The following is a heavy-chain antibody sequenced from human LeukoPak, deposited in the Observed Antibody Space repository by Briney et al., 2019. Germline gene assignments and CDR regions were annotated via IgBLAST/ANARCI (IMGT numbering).Heavy chain of an antibody. Sequence: GGSLRLSCAASGFSFSGYAMSWVRQAPGKGLEWVSAITYNGGSTYYADSVKGRFTISRDNSKNTLYLQMNSLRAEDTAVYYCAKEPGIAARRGYFDYWGQGTLVTVSS. D-gene: IGHD6-6*01. J-gene: IGHJ4*02. V-gene: IGHV3-23*01. CDR3: AKEPGIAARRGYFDY. CDR2: ITYNGGST. CDR1: GFSFSGYA.